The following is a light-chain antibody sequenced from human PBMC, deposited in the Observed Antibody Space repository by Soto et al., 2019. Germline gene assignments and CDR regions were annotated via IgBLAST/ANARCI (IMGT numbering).Light chain of an antibody. CDR2: WAS. Sequence: DIVLTQSPDSLALSLGERATINCKSSQSVLSSSNNKNFFAWYQQKPGQSPKLLIYWASTRESGVPDRFSGSGSGSDFTLTISSLQAEDVAVYYCQQYYSSPYTFGQGTKLEIK. J-gene: IGKJ2*01. V-gene: IGKV4-1*01. CDR1: QSVLSSSNNKNF. CDR3: QQYYSSPYT.